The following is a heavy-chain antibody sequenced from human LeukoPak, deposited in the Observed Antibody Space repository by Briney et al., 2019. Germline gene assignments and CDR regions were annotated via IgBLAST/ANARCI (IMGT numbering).Heavy chain of an antibody. D-gene: IGHD2-21*01. V-gene: IGHV3-30*18. CDR3: AKEFNRGLPDY. CDR2: ISYDGSNE. Sequence: GGSLRLSCAASGFTFSTYGMHWVRQAPGKGLEWVAVISYDGSNEYYADSVKGRFTISRDNSKNTLYLQMSSLRAEDTAVYYCAKEFNRGLPDYWGQGALVTVPS. J-gene: IGHJ4*02. CDR1: GFTFSTYG.